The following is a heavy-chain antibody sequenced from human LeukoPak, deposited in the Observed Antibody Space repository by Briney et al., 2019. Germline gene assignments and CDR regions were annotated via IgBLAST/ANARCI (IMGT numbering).Heavy chain of an antibody. CDR1: GFTFSSYG. D-gene: IGHD5-18*01. CDR2: ISYDGSNN. Sequence: PGRSLRLSCAASGFTFSSYGMQWVRQAPGKGLAGVAVISYDGSNNYYADSVKGRFTISRDNSKNTLYLQRNSLRAEDTAEYYCAKDFGSYGFDYWGQGTLVTVSS. V-gene: IGHV3-30*18. J-gene: IGHJ4*02. CDR3: AKDFGSYGFDY.